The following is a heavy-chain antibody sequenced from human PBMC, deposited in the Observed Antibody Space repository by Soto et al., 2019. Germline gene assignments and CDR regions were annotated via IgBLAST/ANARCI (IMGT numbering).Heavy chain of an antibody. V-gene: IGHV1-69*13. CDR1: RGTFSSYA. CDR2: IIPIFGTA. D-gene: IGHD2-2*02. Sequence: SVKVSCKASRGTFSSYAISWVRQAPGQGLEWMGGIIPIFGTANYAQKFQGRVTITADESTSTAYMELSSLRSEDTAVYYCARESSDILVVPAAIGPYYYGMDVWGQGTTVTVSS. J-gene: IGHJ6*02. CDR3: ARESSDILVVPAAIGPYYYGMDV.